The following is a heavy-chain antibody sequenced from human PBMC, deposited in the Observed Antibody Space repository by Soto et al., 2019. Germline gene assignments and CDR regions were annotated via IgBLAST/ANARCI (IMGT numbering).Heavy chain of an antibody. V-gene: IGHV4-4*02. J-gene: IGHJ4*02. D-gene: IGHD3-10*01. Sequence: QVQLQESGPGLVKPSGTLSLTCAVSGGSISSSNWWSWVRQPPGKGLQWIGEIYHSGSTNYIPSLKSRVTIAVDKCRNQFSLKLSSVTAADTAVYYCARRWGEGRVDYWGQGTLVTVSS. CDR3: ARRWGEGRVDY. CDR2: IYHSGST. CDR1: GGSISSSNW.